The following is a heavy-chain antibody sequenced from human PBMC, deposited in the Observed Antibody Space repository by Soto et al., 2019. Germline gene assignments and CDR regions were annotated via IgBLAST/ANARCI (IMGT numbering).Heavy chain of an antibody. J-gene: IGHJ3*02. CDR1: GGSISSGSYY. CDR2: VYYSGST. V-gene: IGHV4-39*01. CDR3: ARQTDSYYTFDAFDI. Sequence: QLQLQESGPGLLKPSETLSLTCTVSGGSISSGSYYWDWIRQPPGKGLGWIGNVYYSGSTNYNPSLESRVTISVDTSNNQFSLKLSSVTAADTAVYYCARQTDSYYTFDAFDIWGQGTMVTVSS. D-gene: IGHD3-22*01.